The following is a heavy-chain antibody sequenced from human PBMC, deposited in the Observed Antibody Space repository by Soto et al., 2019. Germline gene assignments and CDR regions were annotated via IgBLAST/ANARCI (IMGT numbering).Heavy chain of an antibody. Sequence: QVQLMQSGAEVRRPGTSMRISCTTSGYNFNTYGIIWVRQAPGQGLEWMGWISGYNGYTKYAQNFENRVTLSTDAYTSTAFLELRNLRSGDTALSFCARDRDYSHTDADIDYWGQGTLVTVSS. CDR2: ISGYNGYT. CDR3: ARDRDYSHTDADIDY. J-gene: IGHJ4*02. V-gene: IGHV1-18*01. D-gene: IGHD3-16*01. CDR1: GYNFNTYG.